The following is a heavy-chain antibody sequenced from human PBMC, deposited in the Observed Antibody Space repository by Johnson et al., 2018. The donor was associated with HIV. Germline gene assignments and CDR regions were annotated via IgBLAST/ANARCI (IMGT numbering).Heavy chain of an antibody. J-gene: IGHJ3*02. V-gene: IGHV3-7*01. Sequence: VQLVESGGGVVQPGRSLRLSCAASGFAFSSYGMHWVRQAPGKGLEWVANIKQDGSEKYYVDSVKGRFTISRDNAKNSLYLQMNSLRAEDTAVYYCARSLPYSSSVGFDIWGQGTMVTVS. CDR2: IKQDGSEK. CDR1: GFAFSSYG. D-gene: IGHD6-6*01. CDR3: ARSLPYSSSVGFDI.